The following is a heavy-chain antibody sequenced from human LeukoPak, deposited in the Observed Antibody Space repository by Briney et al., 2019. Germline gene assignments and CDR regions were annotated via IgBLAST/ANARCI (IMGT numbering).Heavy chain of an antibody. V-gene: IGHV4-39*01. J-gene: IGHJ4*02. Sequence: SETLSLTCTVSGGSISSSTYNWGWIRQPPGKGLEWIGSIYNSGSTFYNPSLKSRVTISIDTSKNQFSLKLTSVTAADTAIYYCASQPYFESSGYYFYWGQGTLVTVSP. CDR1: GGSISSSTYN. CDR2: IYNSGST. CDR3: ASQPYFESSGYYFY. D-gene: IGHD3-22*01.